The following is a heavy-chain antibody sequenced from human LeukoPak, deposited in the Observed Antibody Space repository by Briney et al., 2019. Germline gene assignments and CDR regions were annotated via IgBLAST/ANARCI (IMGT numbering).Heavy chain of an antibody. CDR3: AKDDRGGWSGHFAS. J-gene: IGHJ4*02. V-gene: IGHV3-33*06. CDR2: IWHDGSAE. Sequence: PGGSLRLSCAASGFTFSSYAMSWVRQAPGKGLEWVAVIWHDGSAEFYVDSVKGRFKISRDDSKNTLYLQMNSLKVEDTALYYCAKDDRGGWSGHFASWGQGTLVTVSS. D-gene: IGHD6-19*01. CDR1: GFTFSSYA.